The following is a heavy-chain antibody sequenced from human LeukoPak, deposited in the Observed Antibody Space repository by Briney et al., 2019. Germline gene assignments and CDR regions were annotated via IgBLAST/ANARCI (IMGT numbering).Heavy chain of an antibody. V-gene: IGHV3-66*01. CDR1: GFTVSSNY. CDR2: IYSGGST. CDR3: AKGREANLYYFDY. J-gene: IGHJ4*02. D-gene: IGHD4/OR15-4a*01. Sequence: PGGSLRLSCAASGFTVSSNYMSWVRQAPGKGLEWVSVIYSGGSTYYADSVKGRFTISRDNSKNTLYLQMNSLRAEDTAVYYCAKGREANLYYFDYWGQGTLVTVSS.